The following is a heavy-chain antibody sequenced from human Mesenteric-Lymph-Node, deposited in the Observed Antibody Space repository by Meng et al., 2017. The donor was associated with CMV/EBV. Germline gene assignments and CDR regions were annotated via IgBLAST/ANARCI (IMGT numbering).Heavy chain of an antibody. V-gene: IGHV4-61*01. D-gene: IGHD3-3*02. J-gene: IGHJ6*02. Sequence: SETLSLTCTVSGVSVSSGSYYWSWIRQPPGKGLEWIGYMYYSGSTNYNPSLKSRVTISVDTSKNQFSLKLSSVTAADTAVYYCAREPTVSDNIHSHYYYYGMDVWGQGTTVTVSS. CDR2: MYYSGST. CDR3: AREPTVSDNIHSHYYYYGMDV. CDR1: GVSVSSGSYY.